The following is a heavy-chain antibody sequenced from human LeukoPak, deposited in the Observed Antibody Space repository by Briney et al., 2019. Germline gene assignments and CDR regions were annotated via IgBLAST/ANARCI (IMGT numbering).Heavy chain of an antibody. CDR1: GGSISSGSSY. CDR2: IYTSGST. D-gene: IGHD3-3*01. V-gene: IGHV4-61*02. CDR3: ARGPYFDSWSGYPYFDY. Sequence: SETLSLTCTVSGGSISSGSSYWSWVRQPAGKGLELIGRIYTSGSTNYNPSLKSRVTISIDTSKNHFSLRLSSVTAADTAVYYCARGPYFDSWSGYPYFDYWGQGTLVTVSS. J-gene: IGHJ4*02.